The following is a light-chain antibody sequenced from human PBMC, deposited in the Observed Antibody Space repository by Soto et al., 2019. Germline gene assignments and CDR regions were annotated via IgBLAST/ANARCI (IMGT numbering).Light chain of an antibody. CDR3: SSSTGSGALV. Sequence: QSALTQAASESGSPGQSITISCTGTSSDVGGYNFVSWYQHHPGKAPKLVIYDVTDRPSGVSHRFSGSKSGNTASLTISGLQAEDEAHYYCSSSTGSGALVFGGGTKVTVL. V-gene: IGLV2-14*03. CDR1: SSDVGGYNF. J-gene: IGLJ2*01. CDR2: DVT.